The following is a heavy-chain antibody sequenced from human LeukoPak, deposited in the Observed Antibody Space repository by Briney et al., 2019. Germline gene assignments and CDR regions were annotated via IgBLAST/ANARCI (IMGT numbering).Heavy chain of an antibody. CDR3: ARHSGYSNYGAFDY. J-gene: IGHJ4*02. D-gene: IGHD4-11*01. Sequence: SETLSLTCTVSGGSISSYYWSWIRQPPGKGLEWIGYIYYSGSTNYNPSPKSRVTISVDTSKNQFSLKLSSVTAADTAVYYCARHSGYSNYGAFDYWGQGTLVTVSS. CDR2: IYYSGST. V-gene: IGHV4-59*08. CDR1: GGSISSYY.